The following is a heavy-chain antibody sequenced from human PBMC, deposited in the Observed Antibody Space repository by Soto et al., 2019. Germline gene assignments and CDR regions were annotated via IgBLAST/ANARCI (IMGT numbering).Heavy chain of an antibody. CDR2: IYYSGST. CDR1: GGSISSYY. Sequence: SETLSLTCTVSGGSISSYYWSWIRQPPGKGLEWIGYIYYSGSTNYNPSLKSRVTISVDTSKNQFSLKLSSVTAEDTAIFYCAKAPVPDYTAYGSCVFELWGRGTLVTVSS. CDR3: AKAPVPDYTAYGSCVFEL. J-gene: IGHJ1*01. D-gene: IGHD4-4*01. V-gene: IGHV4-59*12.